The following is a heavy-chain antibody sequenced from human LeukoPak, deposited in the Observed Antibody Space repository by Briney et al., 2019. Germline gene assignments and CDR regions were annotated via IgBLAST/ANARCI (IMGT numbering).Heavy chain of an antibody. CDR2: MNPNSGNT. CDR3: ATAGDWYCSSTSCSTPFDY. CDR1: GYTFTSYD. V-gene: IGHV1-8*01. Sequence: GASVKVTCKASGYTFTSYDINWVRQATGQGLEWMGWMNPNSGNTGYAQKFQGRVTMTRNTSISTAYMELSSLGSEDTAVYYCATAGDWYCSSTSCSTPFDYWGQGTLVTVSS. D-gene: IGHD2-2*02. J-gene: IGHJ4*02.